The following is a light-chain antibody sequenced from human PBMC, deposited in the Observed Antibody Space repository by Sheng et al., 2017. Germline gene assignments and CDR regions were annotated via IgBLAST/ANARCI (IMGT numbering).Light chain of an antibody. CDR3: QQYYSIPYT. J-gene: IGKJ2*01. Sequence: DIVMTQSPDSLAVSLGERATINCKSSQSVLYSSNNKNYLAWYQHKPGQPPKLLIYWASTRESGVPDRFGGSGSGTDFTLTISSLQAEDVAVYYCQQYYSIPYTFGQGTKLEIK. V-gene: IGKV4-1*01. CDR1: QSVLYSSNNKNY. CDR2: WAS.